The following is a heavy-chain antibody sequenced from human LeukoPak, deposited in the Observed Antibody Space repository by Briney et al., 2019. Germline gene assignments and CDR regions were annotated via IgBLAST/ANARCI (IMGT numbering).Heavy chain of an antibody. CDR3: ARVGGVFYRYSYGSATES. CDR1: GFTFSSSA. V-gene: IGHV3-23*01. J-gene: IGHJ4*02. CDR2: ISNNGGYT. Sequence: GGSLRLSCAASGFTFSSSAMSWVRQAPGKGLEWVSAISNNGGYTYYADSVQGRFTISRDNSKSTLCLQMNSLRAEDTAVYYCARVGGVFYRYSYGSATESWGQGTLVTVSS. D-gene: IGHD5-18*01.